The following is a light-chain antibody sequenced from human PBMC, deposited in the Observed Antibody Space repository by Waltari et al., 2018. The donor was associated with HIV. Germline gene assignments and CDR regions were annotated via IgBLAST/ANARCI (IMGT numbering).Light chain of an antibody. CDR2: GTS. Sequence: EIVLTQSPATLPLSPGERAILSCRASHGLNSHLAWYQQKSGQPPRLLIYGTSIRAAGTPGRFSGSGSGTEFTLTISDVKPDDFAIYYCQQRSSWPSLTFGGGTRVEIK. V-gene: IGKV3-11*01. CDR1: HGLNSH. CDR3: QQRSSWPSLT. J-gene: IGKJ4*01.